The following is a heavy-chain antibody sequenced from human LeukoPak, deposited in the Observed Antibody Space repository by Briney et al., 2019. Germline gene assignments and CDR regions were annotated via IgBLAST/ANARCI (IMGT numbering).Heavy chain of an antibody. D-gene: IGHD2-15*01. CDR3: AQGAGYCSGGSCYSIDY. V-gene: IGHV3-30*18. CDR1: GFTFSSYG. Sequence: GRSLRLSCAASGFTFSSYGMHWVRQAPGKGLEWVSVISYDGSNKYYADSVKGRFTISRDNSKNTLYLQMNSLRAEDTAVYYCAQGAGYCSGGSCYSIDYWGQGTLVTVSS. J-gene: IGHJ4*02. CDR2: ISYDGSNK.